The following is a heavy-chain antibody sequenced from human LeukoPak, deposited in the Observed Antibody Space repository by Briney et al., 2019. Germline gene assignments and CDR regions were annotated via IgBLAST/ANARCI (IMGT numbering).Heavy chain of an antibody. CDR3: ARGYCSGGSCYSRSNWFDP. CDR2: IYTSGST. J-gene: IGHJ5*02. Sequence: SETLSLTCTVSGGSISSYYWSWIRQPAGKGLEWIGRIYTSGSTNYNPSLKSRVTISVDTSKNQFSLKLSSVTAADTAVYYCARGYCSGGSCYSRSNWFDPWGQGTLVTVSS. D-gene: IGHD2-15*01. CDR1: GGSISSYY. V-gene: IGHV4-4*07.